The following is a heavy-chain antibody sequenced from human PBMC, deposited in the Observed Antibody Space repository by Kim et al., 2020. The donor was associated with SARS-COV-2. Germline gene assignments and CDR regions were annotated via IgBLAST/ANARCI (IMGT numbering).Heavy chain of an antibody. CDR1: GGSISGYS. V-gene: IGHV4-59*01. CDR2: IDASGST. J-gene: IGHJ6*03. CDR3: ARVADQLLFHSYYLDV. D-gene: IGHD2-21*02. Sequence: SETLSLTCTVSGGSISGYSWSWVRQPPGKELELIAYIDASGSTKYQSSLTSRVSMSVDTTKNRLSLRLSSVTAADTAVYFCARVADQLLFHSYYLDVWGKGTTVTVSS.